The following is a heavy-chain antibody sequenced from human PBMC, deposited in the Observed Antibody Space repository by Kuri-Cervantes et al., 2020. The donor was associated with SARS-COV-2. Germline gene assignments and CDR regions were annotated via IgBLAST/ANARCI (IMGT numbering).Heavy chain of an antibody. CDR1: GGSISSSSYY. V-gene: IGHV4-39*01. CDR3: ARVVGDTAMGYGMDV. D-gene: IGHD5-18*01. J-gene: IGHJ6*01. CDR2: IYYSGST. Sequence: SETLSLTCTVSGGSISSSSYYWGWIRQPPGKGLEWIGSIYYSGSTYYNPSLKSRVTISVDTSKNQFSLKLSSVTAADTAVYYCARVVGDTAMGYGMDVWGQGNTFTVAS.